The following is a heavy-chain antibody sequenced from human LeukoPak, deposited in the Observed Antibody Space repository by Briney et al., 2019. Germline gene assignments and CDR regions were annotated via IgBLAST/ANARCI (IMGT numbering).Heavy chain of an antibody. CDR3: ARVGKKISYYYYMDV. D-gene: IGHD1-1*01. J-gene: IGHJ6*03. CDR2: IIPIFGTA. V-gene: IGHV1-69*05. Sequence: SVKVSCKASGGTFISYAISWVRQAPGQGLEWMGGIIPIFGTANYAQKFQGRITITTDESTSTAYMELSSLRSEDTAVYYCARVGKKISYYYYMDVWGKGTTVTVSS. CDR1: GGTFISYA.